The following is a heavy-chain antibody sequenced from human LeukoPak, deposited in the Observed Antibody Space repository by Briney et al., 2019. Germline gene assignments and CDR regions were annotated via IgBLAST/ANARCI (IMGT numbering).Heavy chain of an antibody. CDR1: GFTFSASA. J-gene: IGHJ4*02. Sequence: GGSLRLSCAASGFTFSASAMHWVRQPSGKGLEWVGRIRSKTNTYATAYAASVKARFTISRDDSKNTAYLEMNSLKIDDTAVYYCTRNWDYSDFFDYWGQGTLVTVSS. CDR2: IRSKTNTYAT. CDR3: TRNWDYSDFFDY. D-gene: IGHD4-11*01. V-gene: IGHV3-73*01.